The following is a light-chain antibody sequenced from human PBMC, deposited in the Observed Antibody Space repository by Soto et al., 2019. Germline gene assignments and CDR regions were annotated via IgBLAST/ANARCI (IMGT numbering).Light chain of an antibody. CDR1: SSDVGGYNY. J-gene: IGLJ1*01. Sequence: QSVLTQPASVSGSPGQSITISCTGTSSDVGGYNYVSWYQQYPGKAPKLMIYDVSNRPSGVSNRFSGSKSGNTASLTISGVRAEDESDYYCSSYTGSSTYVFGTGTKLTVL. V-gene: IGLV2-14*01. CDR3: SSYTGSSTYV. CDR2: DVS.